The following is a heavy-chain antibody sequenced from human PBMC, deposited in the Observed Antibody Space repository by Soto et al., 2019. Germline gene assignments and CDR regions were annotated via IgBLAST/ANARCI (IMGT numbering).Heavy chain of an antibody. J-gene: IGHJ6*03. CDR3: TTDLGHTRYYYYYMDV. V-gene: IGHV3-15*01. CDR2: IKSKTDGGTT. Sequence: GESLKISCAASGFTFSNAWMSWVRQAPGKGLEWVGRIKSKTDGGTTDYAAPVKGRFTISRDDSKNTLYLQMNSLKTEDTAVYYCTTDLGHTRYYYYYMDVWGKGTTVTVSS. D-gene: IGHD2-21*01. CDR1: GFTFSNAW.